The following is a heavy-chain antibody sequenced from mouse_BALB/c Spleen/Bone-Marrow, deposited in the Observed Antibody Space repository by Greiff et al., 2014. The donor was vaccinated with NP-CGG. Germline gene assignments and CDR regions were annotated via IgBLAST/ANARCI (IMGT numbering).Heavy chain of an antibody. D-gene: IGHD1-1*01. Sequence: QVKLMQSGAELMKPGASVKLSCKAPGYNFNSTWIEWVKQRPGHGLEWIGEILPGSGSTNYNAKFKGKATLTADTSSNTAYMQLSGLTPENSLVYDGARHYYGSSQFSYWGQGTLVTVSA. CDR1: GYNFNSTW. CDR2: ILPGSGST. V-gene: IGHV1-9*01. CDR3: ARHYYGSSQFSY. J-gene: IGHJ3*01.